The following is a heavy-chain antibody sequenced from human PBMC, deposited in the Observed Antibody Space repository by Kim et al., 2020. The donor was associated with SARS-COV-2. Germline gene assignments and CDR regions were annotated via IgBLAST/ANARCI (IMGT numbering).Heavy chain of an antibody. V-gene: IGHV4-39*01. CDR1: GGSISSSSYY. Sequence: SETLSLTCTVSGGSISSSSYYWGWIRQPPGKGLEWIGSIYYSGSTYYNPSLKSRVTISVDTSKNQFSLKLSSVTAADTAVYYCARRGAHLGYYGSGSIGMPFDYWGQGTLVPVSS. D-gene: IGHD3-10*01. J-gene: IGHJ4*02. CDR3: ARRGAHLGYYGSGSIGMPFDY. CDR2: IYYSGST.